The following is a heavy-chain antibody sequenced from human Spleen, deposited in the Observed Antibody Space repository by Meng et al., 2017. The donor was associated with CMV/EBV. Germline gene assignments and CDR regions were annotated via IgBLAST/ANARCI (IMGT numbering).Heavy chain of an antibody. J-gene: IGHJ4*02. CDR1: GGSFSGYY. D-gene: IGHD3-3*01. Sequence: GGSFSGYYWSWIRQPPGKGLEWIGEINHSGSTNYNPSLKSRVTISVDTSKNQFSLKLSSVTAADTAVYYCATAYYDFWSGYYPTFDYWGQGTLVTVSS. CDR2: INHSGST. CDR3: ATAYYDFWSGYYPTFDY. V-gene: IGHV4-34*01.